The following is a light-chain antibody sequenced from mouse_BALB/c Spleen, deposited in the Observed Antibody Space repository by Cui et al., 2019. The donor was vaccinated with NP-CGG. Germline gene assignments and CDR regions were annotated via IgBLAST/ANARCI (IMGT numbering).Light chain of an antibody. CDR1: TGAVTTSNY. CDR3: ALWYSNHWV. V-gene: IGLV1*01. CDR2: GTN. Sequence: QAVVTQESALITLPGETVTLTCRSSTGAVTTSNYANWVQEKPDHLFTGLIGGTNNRVPGVPARFSGSLIGDKAALTITGAQTEDEAIYFCALWYSNHWVFGGGTKLTVL. J-gene: IGLJ1*01.